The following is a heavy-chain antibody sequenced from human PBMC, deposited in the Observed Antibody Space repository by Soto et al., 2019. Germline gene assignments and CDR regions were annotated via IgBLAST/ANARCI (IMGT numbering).Heavy chain of an antibody. V-gene: IGHV4-31*03. J-gene: IGHJ6*02. D-gene: IGHD2-8*01. CDR3: ARFEGDIVLMVYARSPYYYGMDV. Sequence: PSETLSLTCTVSGGSISSGGYYWSWIRQHPGKGLEWIGYIYYSGSTYYNPSLKSRVTISVDTSKNQFSLKLSSVTAADTAVYYCARFEGDIVLMVYARSPYYYGMDVWGQGTTVTVSS. CDR1: GGSISSGGYY. CDR2: IYYSGST.